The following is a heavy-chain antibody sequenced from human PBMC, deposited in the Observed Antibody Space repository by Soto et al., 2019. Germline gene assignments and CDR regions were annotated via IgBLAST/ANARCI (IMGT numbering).Heavy chain of an antibody. Sequence: GGSLRLSCAASGFTFSDYCMSWIRQAPGKGLEWVSYISSSGSTIYYADSVKGRFTISRDNAKNSLYLQMNSLRAEDTAVYYCASSPYCGGDCYPVWGQGTLVTVSS. D-gene: IGHD2-21*02. CDR1: GFTFSDYC. CDR3: ASSPYCGGDCYPV. CDR2: ISSSGSTI. V-gene: IGHV3-11*01. J-gene: IGHJ4*02.